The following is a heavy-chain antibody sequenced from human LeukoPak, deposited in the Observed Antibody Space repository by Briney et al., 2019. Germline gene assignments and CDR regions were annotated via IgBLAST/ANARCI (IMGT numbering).Heavy chain of an antibody. CDR3: ARGVSAALWFGEQYYFDY. V-gene: IGHV4-34*01. CDR2: INHSGST. CDR1: GGSFSGYY. J-gene: IGHJ4*02. D-gene: IGHD3-10*01. Sequence: SETLSLTCAVYGGSFSGYYWSWIRQPPGKGLEWIGEINHSGSTNYNPSPKSRVTISVDTSKNQFSLKLSSVTAADTAVYYCARGVSAALWFGEQYYFDYWGQGTLVTVSS.